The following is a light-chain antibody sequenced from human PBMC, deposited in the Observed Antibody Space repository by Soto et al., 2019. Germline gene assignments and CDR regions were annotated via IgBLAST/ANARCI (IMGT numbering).Light chain of an antibody. V-gene: IGLV2-14*01. CDR3: FSYTSSRARV. CDR2: DVS. Sequence: HSALTQPASVSGSPGQSITISCTGTRSDVGGYNYVSWYQQNPGKAPKLIIYDVSHRPSGVSNRFFGSKSGNTASLTISGLQAEDEADYYCFSYTSSRARVFGGGTKLTVL. CDR1: RSDVGGYNY. J-gene: IGLJ3*02.